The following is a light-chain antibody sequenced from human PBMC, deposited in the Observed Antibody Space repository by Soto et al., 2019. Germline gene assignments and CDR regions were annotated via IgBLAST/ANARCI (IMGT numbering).Light chain of an antibody. CDR3: FSYAGDSPWV. Sequence: QSVLTQPPSASGTPGQRVTISCSGSYSNIGSNTVHWYQQLPGTAPKLLIYSNTERPSGVPARFSGSKSGTSASLAISGLQSEDEADYFCFSYAGDSPWVFGGGTKLTVL. J-gene: IGLJ3*02. CDR2: SNT. V-gene: IGLV1-44*01. CDR1: YSNIGSNT.